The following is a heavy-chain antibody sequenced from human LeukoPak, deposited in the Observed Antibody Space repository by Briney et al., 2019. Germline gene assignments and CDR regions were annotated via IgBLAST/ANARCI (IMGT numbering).Heavy chain of an antibody. D-gene: IGHD6-6*01. CDR3: AKDPGYSSSSAFDY. CDR1: GFTFSSYA. V-gene: IGHV3-23*01. CDR2: ISGSGGST. Sequence: GGSLRLSCAASGFTFSSYAMSWVRQAPGKGLEWVSAISGSGGSTYYADSVKGRFTISRDNSKNTLYPQMNSLRAEDTAVYYCAKDPGYSSSSAFDYWGQGTLVTVSS. J-gene: IGHJ4*02.